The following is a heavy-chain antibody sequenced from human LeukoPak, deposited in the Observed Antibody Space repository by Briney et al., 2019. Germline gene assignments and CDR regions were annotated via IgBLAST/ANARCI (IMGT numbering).Heavy chain of an antibody. Sequence: SETLSLTCTVSGGSISSGDYYWSWIRQPPGKGLEWIGYIYYSGSTYYNPSLKSRVTISVDTSMNQFSLKLSSVTAADTAVYYCARVILKWEIAAVGGGPFDYWGQGTLVTVSS. D-gene: IGHD6-13*01. CDR2: IYYSGST. CDR3: ARVILKWEIAAVGGGPFDY. CDR1: GGSISSGDYY. J-gene: IGHJ4*02. V-gene: IGHV4-30-4*01.